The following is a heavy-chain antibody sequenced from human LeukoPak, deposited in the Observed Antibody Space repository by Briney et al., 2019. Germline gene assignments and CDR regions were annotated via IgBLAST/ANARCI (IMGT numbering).Heavy chain of an antibody. J-gene: IGHJ4*02. CDR3: ARNPQYFDWLLQVLDY. Sequence: SETLSLTCAVYGGSFSGYSWSWIRQPPGKGLEWIGEINHSGSTNYNPSLKSRVTISVDTSKNQFSLKLSSVTAADTAVYYCARNPQYFDWLLQVLDYWGQGTLVTVSP. D-gene: IGHD3-9*01. CDR2: INHSGST. CDR1: GGSFSGYS. V-gene: IGHV4-34*01.